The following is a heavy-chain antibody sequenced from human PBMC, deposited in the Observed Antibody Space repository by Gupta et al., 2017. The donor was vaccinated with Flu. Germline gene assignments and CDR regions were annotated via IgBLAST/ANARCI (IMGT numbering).Heavy chain of an antibody. CDR3: ARDVAAAGALDY. J-gene: IGHJ4*02. CDR2: IRQDGNDK. Sequence: VRQAPGKGLEWVANIRQDGNDKYYVDSVKGRFTISRDNAKKSLYLQLNSLRVEDTAVYYCARDVAAAGALDYWGQGTLVTVSS. V-gene: IGHV3-7*01. D-gene: IGHD6-13*01.